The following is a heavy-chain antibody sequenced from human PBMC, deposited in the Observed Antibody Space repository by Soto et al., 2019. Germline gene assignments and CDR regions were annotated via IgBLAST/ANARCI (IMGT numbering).Heavy chain of an antibody. Sequence: SETLSLTCAVYGGSFSGYYWSWIRQPPGKGLEWIGEINHSGSTNYNPSLKSRVTISVDTSKNQFSLKLSSVTAADTAVYYCARDAAARYYYGMDVWGQGTTVTVSS. CDR1: GGSFSGYY. J-gene: IGHJ6*02. CDR2: INHSGST. V-gene: IGHV4-34*01. CDR3: ARDAAARYYYGMDV. D-gene: IGHD6-13*01.